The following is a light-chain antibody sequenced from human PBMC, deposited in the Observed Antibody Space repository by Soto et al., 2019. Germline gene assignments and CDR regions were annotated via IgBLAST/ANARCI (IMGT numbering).Light chain of an antibody. CDR1: QSISSW. J-gene: IGKJ1*01. CDR2: KAS. V-gene: IGKV1-5*03. CDR3: QQYNSSPT. Sequence: DIQMTQSPSTLSASVGDRVTITCRASQSISSWLAWYQQKPGKAPKLLIYKASSLESGVPSRFSGSGSGTAFTLTTSSLQPDDFATYYCQQYNSSPTFGQGTKVEIK.